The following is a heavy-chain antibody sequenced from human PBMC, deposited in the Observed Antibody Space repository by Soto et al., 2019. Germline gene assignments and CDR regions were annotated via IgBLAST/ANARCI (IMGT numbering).Heavy chain of an antibody. V-gene: IGHV3-23*01. CDR1: GFTFSSYA. D-gene: IGHD3-10*01. Sequence: PGGSLRLSCAASGFTFSSYAMSWVRQAPGKGLEWVSAISGSGGSTYYADSVKGRFTISRDNSKNTLYLQMNSLRAEDTAVYYCAKDKARLLWFGELLPDYWGQGTLVTVSS. J-gene: IGHJ4*02. CDR2: ISGSGGST. CDR3: AKDKARLLWFGELLPDY.